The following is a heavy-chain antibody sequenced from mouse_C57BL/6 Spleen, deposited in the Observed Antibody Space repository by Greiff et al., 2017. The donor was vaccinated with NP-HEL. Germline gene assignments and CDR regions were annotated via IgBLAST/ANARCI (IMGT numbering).Heavy chain of an antibody. V-gene: IGHV1-59*01. Sequence: QVQLQQPGAELVRPGTSVKLSCKASGYTFTSYWMHWVKQRPGQGLEWIGVIDPSDSYTNYNQKFKGKATLTVDTSSSTAYMQLSSLTSEDSAVYYCARFNYGSKDWYFDVWGTGTTVTVSS. CDR3: ARFNYGSKDWYFDV. CDR2: IDPSDSYT. J-gene: IGHJ1*03. D-gene: IGHD1-1*01. CDR1: GYTFTSYW.